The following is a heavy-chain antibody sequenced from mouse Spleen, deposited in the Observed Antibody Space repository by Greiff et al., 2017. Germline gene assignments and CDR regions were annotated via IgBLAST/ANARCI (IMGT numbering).Heavy chain of an antibody. CDR3: ARSPLYYGSSYYFDY. CDR2: ISGGGGNT. V-gene: IGHV5-9*01. J-gene: IGHJ2*01. Sequence: EVQLVESGGGLVKPGGSLKLSCAASGFTFSSYTMSWVRQTPEKRLEWVATISGGGGNTYYPDSVKGRFTISRDNAKNTLYLQMSSLRSEDTALYYCARSPLYYGSSYYFDYWGQGTTLTVSS. CDR1: GFTFSSYT. D-gene: IGHD1-1*01.